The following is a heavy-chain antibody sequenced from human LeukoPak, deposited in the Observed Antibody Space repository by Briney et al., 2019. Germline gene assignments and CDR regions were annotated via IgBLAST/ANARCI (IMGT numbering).Heavy chain of an antibody. Sequence: EASVKVSCKASGGTFSSYAISWVRQAPGQGLEWMGGIIPIFGTANYAQKFQGRVTITADESTSTAYMELSSLRSEDTAVYYCARVAGQWEHDIMITFGGVPFYYMDVWGKGTTVTISS. CDR1: GGTFSSYA. CDR2: IIPIFGTA. CDR3: ARVAGQWEHDIMITFGGVPFYYMDV. V-gene: IGHV1-69*13. D-gene: IGHD3-16*01. J-gene: IGHJ6*03.